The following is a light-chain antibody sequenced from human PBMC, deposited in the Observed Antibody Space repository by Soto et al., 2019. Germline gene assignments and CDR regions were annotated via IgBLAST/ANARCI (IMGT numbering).Light chain of an antibody. CDR3: QQYFSIPMFT. J-gene: IGKJ2*01. V-gene: IGKV4-1*01. CDR2: WAS. CDR1: QNALFSASNKNY. Sequence: DVVLTQSPDSLAMSLGETATITCKTSQNALFSASNKNYIAWYQRRPDQPLKLLFYWASTRASGVPERFSGSGSGTDFTLTISNLQPDDAATYYCQQYFSIPMFTFAQGTKLQIK.